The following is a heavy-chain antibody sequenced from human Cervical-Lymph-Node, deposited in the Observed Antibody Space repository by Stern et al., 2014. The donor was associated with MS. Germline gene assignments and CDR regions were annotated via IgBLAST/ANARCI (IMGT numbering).Heavy chain of an antibody. CDR2: IYYSGET. CDR3: ARRAGGYQYYYGMDV. J-gene: IGHJ6*02. Sequence: QVQLQESGPGLVKPSETLSLTCTVSGGSIISSSSYWDWVRQTPGKGLDXIGSIYYSGETYYQPSLQSRVTITIDTSKNQFSLKLQSVTVADRAVYYCARRAGGYQYYYGMDVGGQGTTVTVSS. CDR1: GGSIISSSSY. D-gene: IGHD5-12*01. V-gene: IGHV4-39*01.